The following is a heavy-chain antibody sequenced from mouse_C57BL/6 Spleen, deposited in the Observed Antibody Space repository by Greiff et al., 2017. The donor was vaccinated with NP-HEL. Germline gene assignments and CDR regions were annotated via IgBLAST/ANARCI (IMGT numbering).Heavy chain of an antibody. CDR2: ISSGSSTI. J-gene: IGHJ2*01. CDR1: GFTFSDYG. CDR3: AREDYFDY. Sequence: EVKLVESGGGLVKPGGSLKLSCAASGFTFSDYGMHWVRQAPEKGLEWVAYISSGSSTIYYADTVKGRFTIPRDNAKNTLFLQMTRLRSEDTAMYYCAREDYFDYWGQGTTLTVSS. V-gene: IGHV5-17*01.